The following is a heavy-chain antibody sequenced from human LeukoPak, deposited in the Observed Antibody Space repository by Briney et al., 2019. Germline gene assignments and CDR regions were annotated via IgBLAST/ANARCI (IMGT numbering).Heavy chain of an antibody. CDR2: ISSSSSYI. V-gene: IGHV3-21*01. CDR3: ARDSVSSSCFDY. Sequence: PGGSLRLSCAASGFTFSCYSMNWVRQAPGKGLEWVSSISSSSSYIYYADSVKGRFTISRDNAKNSLYLQMNSLRAEDTAVYYCARDSVSSSCFDYWGQGTLVTVSS. D-gene: IGHD6-13*01. CDR1: GFTFSCYS. J-gene: IGHJ4*02.